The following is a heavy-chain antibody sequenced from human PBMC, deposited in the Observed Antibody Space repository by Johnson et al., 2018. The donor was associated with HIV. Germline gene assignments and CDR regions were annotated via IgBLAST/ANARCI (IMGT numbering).Heavy chain of an antibody. CDR1: GFTFTSYT. V-gene: IGHV3-30-3*01. D-gene: IGHD2-21*02. CDR3: ARDSLTASLDAFDL. CDR2: ISYDGSNK. J-gene: IGHJ3*01. Sequence: QVQLVESGGGVVQPGRSLRLFCAVSGFTFTSYTMHWVRQAPGRGLEWVAVISYDGSNKYYADSVKGRFTISRDNSKNTLYLQMNSLRAEDTAVYYCARDSLTASLDAFDLWGQGTVVTVSS.